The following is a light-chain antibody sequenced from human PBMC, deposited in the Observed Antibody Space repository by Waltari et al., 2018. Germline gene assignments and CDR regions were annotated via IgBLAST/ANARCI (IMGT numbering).Light chain of an antibody. J-gene: IGKJ4*01. CDR3: QQLNSYPLT. CDR1: QGISSY. V-gene: IGKV1-9*01. CDR2: AAS. Sequence: IQLTQSPSSLSASVGDRVTITCRASQGISSYLAWYQQKPGQAPKLLIYAASTVQSGVPSRFSGGGSGTDFTLTISSLQPEDFATYYCQQLNSYPLTFGGGTKVEIK.